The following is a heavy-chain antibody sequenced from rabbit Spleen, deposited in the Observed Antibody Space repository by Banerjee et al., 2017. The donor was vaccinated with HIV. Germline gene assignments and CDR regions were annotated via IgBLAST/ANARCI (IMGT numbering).Heavy chain of an antibody. CDR3: ARGTGDSWYAGDL. Sequence: QSLEESGGDLVKPGASLTLTCTASGFSFSNRYYMCWVRQAPGKGLEWIGCIYTGSGYTYYASWAKGRFTISKTSSTTVSLQMTSLTAADTATYFCARGTGDSWYAGDLWGPGTLVTVS. CDR1: GFSFSNRYY. V-gene: IGHV1S40*01. D-gene: IGHD7-1*01. CDR2: IYTGSGYT. J-gene: IGHJ6*01.